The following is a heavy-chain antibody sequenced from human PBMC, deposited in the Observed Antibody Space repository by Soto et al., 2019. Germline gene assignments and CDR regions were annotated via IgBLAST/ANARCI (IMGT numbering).Heavy chain of an antibody. V-gene: IGHV1-18*01. D-gene: IGHD6-19*01. J-gene: IGHJ3*02. CDR2: ISAYNGNT. CDR3: SGYSSGYDAFDI. Sequence: KVSCKASGYTFTSYGISWVRQAPGQGLEWMGWISAYNGNTNYAQKLQGRVTMTTDTSTSTAYMGLRSLRSDDTAVYYCSGYSSGYDAFDIWGHGTMVTVSS. CDR1: GYTFTSYG.